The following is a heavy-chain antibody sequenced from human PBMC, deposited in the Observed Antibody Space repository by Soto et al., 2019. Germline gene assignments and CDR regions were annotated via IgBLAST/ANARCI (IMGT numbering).Heavy chain of an antibody. CDR3: ARLATEDIVVVPAANIY. J-gene: IGHJ4*02. Sequence: SETLSLTCTVSGGSISNSSYYWGWIRQPPGKGLEWIGSIYYSGSTYYNPSLKSRVTISVDTSKNQFSLKLSSVTAADTAVYYCARLATEDIVVVPAANIYWGQGTLVTVSS. V-gene: IGHV4-39*01. D-gene: IGHD2-2*01. CDR1: GGSISNSSYY. CDR2: IYYSGST.